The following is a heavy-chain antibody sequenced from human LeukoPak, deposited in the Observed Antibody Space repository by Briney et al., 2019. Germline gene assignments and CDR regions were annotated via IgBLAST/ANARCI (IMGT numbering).Heavy chain of an antibody. J-gene: IGHJ6*02. CDR1: GFIFSNYK. V-gene: IGHV3-21*01. Sequence: GGSLRLSCAASGFIFSNYKMNWVRQAPGKGLEWVSSMSSSSSNIYYTDSVKGRFTISRDNAKNSLYLQMNSLRAEDTAVYYCAREGYYDSSGYRYYYYGMDVWGQGTTVTVSS. CDR3: AREGYYDSSGYRYYYYGMDV. CDR2: MSSSSSNI. D-gene: IGHD3-22*01.